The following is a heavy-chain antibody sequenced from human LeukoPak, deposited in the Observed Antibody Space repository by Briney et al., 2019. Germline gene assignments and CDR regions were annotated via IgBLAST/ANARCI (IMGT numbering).Heavy chain of an antibody. CDR3: ARDWGEKIWFGESYNWFDP. Sequence: PSETLSLTCAVSGYSISSGYYWGWIRQPPGKGLEWIGSIYHSGSTYYNPSLKSRVTISVDTSKNQFSLKLSSVTAADTAVYYRARDWGEKIWFGESYNWFDPWGREPWSPSPQ. J-gene: IGHJ5*02. V-gene: IGHV4-38-2*02. CDR2: IYHSGST. D-gene: IGHD3-10*01. CDR1: GYSISSGYY.